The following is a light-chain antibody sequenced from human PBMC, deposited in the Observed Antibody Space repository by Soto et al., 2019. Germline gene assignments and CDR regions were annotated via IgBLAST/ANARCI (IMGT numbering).Light chain of an antibody. V-gene: IGKV1-39*01. J-gene: IGKJ1*01. CDR2: AAS. CDR3: QQYYSFPPA. CDR1: QSISNH. Sequence: DIQMTQSPSSLSASVEDRVIINCRASQSISNHLNWYQQKPGKAPKLLIFAASSLQSGVPSRFSGSRSGPDFTLTISSLQPEDFATYYCQQYYSFPPAFGQGTKVDI.